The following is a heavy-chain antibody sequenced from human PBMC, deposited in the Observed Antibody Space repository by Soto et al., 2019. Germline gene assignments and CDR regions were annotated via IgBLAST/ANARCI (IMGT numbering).Heavy chain of an antibody. V-gene: IGHV4-30-4*01. J-gene: IGHJ5*02. CDR2: IYYSGST. D-gene: IGHD2-15*01. CDR3: ARDVQGGIAAIPRFVWFDP. CDR1: GGSISSGDYY. Sequence: PSETLSLTCTVSGGSISSGDYYWSWIRQPPGKGLEWIGYIYYSGSTYYNPSLKSRVTISVDTSKNQFSLKLSSVTAADTAVYYCARDVQGGIAAIPRFVWFDPWGQGTLVTVSS.